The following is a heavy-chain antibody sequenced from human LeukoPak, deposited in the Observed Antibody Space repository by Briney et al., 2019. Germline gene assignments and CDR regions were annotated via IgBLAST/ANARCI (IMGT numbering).Heavy chain of an antibody. CDR2: ISSSGGTM. Sequence: PGGSLRLSCEASGFTVSSFEINWVRQAPGKGLEWVSYISSSGGTMDYADSVKGRFTISRDNSKNMVYLQMDSLRAEDTALYYCARDSGWLRYHDWGQGALVTVSS. V-gene: IGHV3-48*03. D-gene: IGHD5-12*01. CDR1: GFTVSSFE. J-gene: IGHJ4*02. CDR3: ARDSGWLRYHD.